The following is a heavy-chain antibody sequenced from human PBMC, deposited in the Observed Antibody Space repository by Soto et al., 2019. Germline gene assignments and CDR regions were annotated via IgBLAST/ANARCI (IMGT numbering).Heavy chain of an antibody. CDR2: FRYNENT. Sequence: QLQLQESGPGLVKPSETLSLTCTVSGGSIRSGPYSWGWIRQTPGEGLEWIGTFRYNENTYYNPSLESRVTISVAPSKNHFSLKVTSATVADTAVYYCARLGGYCSSTGCYGYYALDVWGPGTTVTVSS. V-gene: IGHV4-39*02. D-gene: IGHD2-2*01. J-gene: IGHJ6*02. CDR1: GGSIRSGPYS. CDR3: ARLGGYCSSTGCYGYYALDV.